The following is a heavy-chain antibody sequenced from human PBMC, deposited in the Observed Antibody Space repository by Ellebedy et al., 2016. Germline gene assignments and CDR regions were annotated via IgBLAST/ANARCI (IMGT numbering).Heavy chain of an antibody. D-gene: IGHD2/OR15-2a*01. CDR1: GFTFDGYA. V-gene: IGHV3-9*01. Sequence: GGSLRLSXAASGFTFDGYAMHWVRQTPGKGLEWVSGISWDSGSIAYADSVKGRFTMSRDNAKNSLYLQMNSLRPEDTAFYYCAKGSTINFHYYYYMDVWGTGTTVTVSS. CDR2: ISWDSGSI. J-gene: IGHJ6*03. CDR3: AKGSTINFHYYYYMDV.